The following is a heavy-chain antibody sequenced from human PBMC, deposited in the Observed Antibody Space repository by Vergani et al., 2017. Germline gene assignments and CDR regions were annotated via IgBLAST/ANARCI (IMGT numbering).Heavy chain of an antibody. CDR2: INHSGST. Sequence: QVQLQQWGAGLLKPSETLSLTCAVYGGSFSGYYWSWIRQPPGKGLEWIGEINHSGSTNYNPSLKSRVTISVDTSKNQFSLKLSSVTAADTAVYYCARDPLLRFLEWPRGFDPWGQGTLVTVSS. D-gene: IGHD3-3*01. CDR3: ARDPLLRFLEWPRGFDP. J-gene: IGHJ5*02. CDR1: GGSFSGYY. V-gene: IGHV4-34*01.